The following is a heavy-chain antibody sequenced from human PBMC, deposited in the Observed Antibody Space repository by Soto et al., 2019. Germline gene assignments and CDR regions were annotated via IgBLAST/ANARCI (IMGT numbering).Heavy chain of an antibody. D-gene: IGHD6-13*01. V-gene: IGHV1-3*01. Sequence: SVKFSCKASGYTFPRYAMHWVRQAPVQRLEWMGWINAGNGNTKYSQKFQGRVTITRDTSASTAYMELSSLRSEDTAVYYCARDLYSGIASVWFDPWGQGTLVTVSS. CDR1: GYTFPRYA. CDR3: ARDLYSGIASVWFDP. CDR2: INAGNGNT. J-gene: IGHJ5*02.